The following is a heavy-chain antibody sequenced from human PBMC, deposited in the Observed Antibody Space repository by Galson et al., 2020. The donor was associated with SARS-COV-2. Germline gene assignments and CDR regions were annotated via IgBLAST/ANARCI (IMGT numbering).Heavy chain of an antibody. Sequence: ASVKVSCKASGYSFTNYEINWVRQATGQGLEWMGWMNPNSGNTGYAQKFQGRVTMTWSTSISTAYMELSSLRSDDTAIYYCARRHGSSGYSSWFDPWGQGTLVTVS. D-gene: IGHD3-22*01. CDR2: MNPNSGNT. CDR3: ARRHGSSGYSSWFDP. V-gene: IGHV1-8*01. J-gene: IGHJ5*02. CDR1: GYSFTNYE.